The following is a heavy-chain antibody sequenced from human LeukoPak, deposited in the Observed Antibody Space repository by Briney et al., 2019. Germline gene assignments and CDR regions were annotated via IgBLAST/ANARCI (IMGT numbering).Heavy chain of an antibody. V-gene: IGHV3-7*01. Sequence: GGSLRLSCAASGFTFSSYGMSWVRQAPGKGLEWVANTKQDGGEKYYVDSVKGRFTISRDNAENSLYLQMNSLRAEDTAVYYCARDLRGAFDIWGHGTMVTVSS. J-gene: IGHJ3*02. CDR3: ARDLRGAFDI. CDR1: GFTFSSYG. CDR2: TKQDGGEK. D-gene: IGHD1-26*01.